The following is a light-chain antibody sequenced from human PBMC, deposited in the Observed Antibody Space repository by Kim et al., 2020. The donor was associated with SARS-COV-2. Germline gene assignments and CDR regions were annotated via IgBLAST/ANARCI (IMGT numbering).Light chain of an antibody. J-gene: IGLJ3*02. V-gene: IGLV4-69*01. CDR3: QTWGTGVWV. CDR2: LNSDGSH. CDR1: SGHSSYA. Sequence: QAVVTQSPSASASLGASVKLTCTLSSGHSSYAIAWHQQQPEKGPRYLMKLNSDGSHRKGDGIPDRFSGSSSGAERYLTISSLQSEDEADYYCQTWGTGVWVFGGGTQLTVL.